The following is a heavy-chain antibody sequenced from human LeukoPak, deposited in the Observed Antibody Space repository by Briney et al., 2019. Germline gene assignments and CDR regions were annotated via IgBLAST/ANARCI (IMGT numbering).Heavy chain of an antibody. Sequence: GGSLRLSCAASGFSFSSHAMNWVRQAPGKGLEWVSGISGTGSGTYYADSVKGRFTISRDNAKNTLFLQMNSLRDEDTAICYCAKVPYYYDSTAYLFDYWGQGTLVTVSS. J-gene: IGHJ4*02. V-gene: IGHV3-23*01. CDR3: AKVPYYYDSTAYLFDY. CDR1: GFSFSSHA. D-gene: IGHD3-22*01. CDR2: ISGTGSGT.